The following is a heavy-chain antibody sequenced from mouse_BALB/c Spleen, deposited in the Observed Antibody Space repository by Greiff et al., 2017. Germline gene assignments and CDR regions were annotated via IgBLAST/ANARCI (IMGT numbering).Heavy chain of an antibody. J-gene: IGHJ4*01. Sequence: VQLQQSGPSLVKPSQTLSLTCSVTGDSITSGYWNWIRKFPGNKLEYMGYISYSGSTSYNPSLKSRISITRDTSKNQFFLQLNSVTTEDTATYYCARFITTAYYAMDYWGQGTAVTVSS. D-gene: IGHD1-2*01. CDR1: GDSITSGY. CDR3: ARFITTAYYAMDY. V-gene: IGHV3-8*02. CDR2: ISYSGST.